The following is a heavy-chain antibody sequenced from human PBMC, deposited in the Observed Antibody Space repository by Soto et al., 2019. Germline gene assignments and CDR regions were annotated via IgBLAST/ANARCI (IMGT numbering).Heavy chain of an antibody. J-gene: IGHJ3*02. CDR2: INAGNGNT. Sequence: ASVKVSCKASGYTFTSYAMHWVRQAPGQRLEWMGWINAGNGNTKYSQKFQGRVTITRDTSASTAYMELSSLRSEDTAVYYCARHQTTVVTPGDDAFDIWGPGTMVTVSS. V-gene: IGHV1-3*01. D-gene: IGHD4-17*01. CDR1: GYTFTSYA. CDR3: ARHQTTVVTPGDDAFDI.